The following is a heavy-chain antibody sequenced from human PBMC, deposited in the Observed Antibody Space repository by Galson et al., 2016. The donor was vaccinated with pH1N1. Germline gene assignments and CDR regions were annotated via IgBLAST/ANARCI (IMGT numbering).Heavy chain of an antibody. J-gene: IGHJ6*02. CDR2: IYSGGRT. D-gene: IGHD3-3*01. CDR3: ARVVDFCSYYYYNMDV. V-gene: IGHV3-53*01. Sequence: SLRLSCAASGFTFSSNYMSWVRQAPGKGLEWVSLIYSGGRTYYADSVKGRFTISKDNSKNTLYLQMNSLRVEDTALYYCARVVDFCSYYYYNMDVWGQGTTVTVSS. CDR1: GFTFSSNY.